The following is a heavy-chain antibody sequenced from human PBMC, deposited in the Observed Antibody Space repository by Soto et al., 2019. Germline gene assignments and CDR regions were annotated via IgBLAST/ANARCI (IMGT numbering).Heavy chain of an antibody. J-gene: IGHJ4*02. D-gene: IGHD3-22*01. CDR3: AKGGTMIVVVIGPDY. CDR2: ISGSGGST. Sequence: GGSLRLSCAASGFTFSSYAMSWVRQAPGKGLEWVSAISGSGGSTYYADSVKGRFTISRDNSKNTLYLQMNSLRAEDTAVYYFAKGGTMIVVVIGPDYWGQGTLVTVSS. CDR1: GFTFSSYA. V-gene: IGHV3-23*01.